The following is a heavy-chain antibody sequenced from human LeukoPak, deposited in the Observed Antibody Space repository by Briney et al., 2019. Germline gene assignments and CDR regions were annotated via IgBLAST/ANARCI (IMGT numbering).Heavy chain of an antibody. CDR1: GITVSTNY. Sequence: GGSLRLSCAVSGITVSTNYMSWVRQAPGKGLEWVAVILYDGSTQYYADSVRGRFTASRDNSKDTLYLQMNSLRVEDTAVYYCARVDCRSTSCSPFDYWGQGTLVTVSS. CDR2: ILYDGSTQ. D-gene: IGHD2-2*01. J-gene: IGHJ4*02. CDR3: ARVDCRSTSCSPFDY. V-gene: IGHV3-30*03.